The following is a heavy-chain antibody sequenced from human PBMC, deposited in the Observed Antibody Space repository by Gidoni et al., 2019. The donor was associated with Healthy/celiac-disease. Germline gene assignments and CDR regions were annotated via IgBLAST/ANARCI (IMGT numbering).Heavy chain of an antibody. Sequence: QVQLQESGPGLVKPSETLSLTCTVSCGYISSYYWSWIRQPAGKGREWIGRIYPSGSTNYNPSLKSRVTMSVDTSKNQFSLKLSSVTAADTAVYYCARANSSGWSTSWYFDLWGRGTLVTVSS. CDR3: ARANSSGWSTSWYFDL. J-gene: IGHJ2*01. CDR1: CGYISSYY. D-gene: IGHD6-19*01. V-gene: IGHV4-4*07. CDR2: IYPSGST.